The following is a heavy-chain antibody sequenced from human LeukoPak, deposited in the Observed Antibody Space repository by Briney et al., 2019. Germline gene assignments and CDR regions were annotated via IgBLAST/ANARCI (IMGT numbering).Heavy chain of an antibody. J-gene: IGHJ4*02. D-gene: IGHD3-16*01. V-gene: IGHV1-69*05. Sequence: SVKVSCKASGCTFSSYAISWVRQAPGQGLEWMGRIIPIFGTANYAQKFQGRVTITTNESTSTAYMELSSLRSEDTAVYYCAIAIGLMITFGGVSWGQGTLVTVSS. CDR2: IIPIFGTA. CDR3: AIAIGLMITFGGVS. CDR1: GCTFSSYA.